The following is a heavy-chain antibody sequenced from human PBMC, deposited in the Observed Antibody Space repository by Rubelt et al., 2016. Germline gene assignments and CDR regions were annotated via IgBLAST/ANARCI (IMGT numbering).Heavy chain of an antibody. J-gene: IGHJ1*01. CDR2: ISGSGGST. CDR3: AKDTEYYYDSSGYYYVGYFQH. Sequence: GKGLEWVSAISGSGGSTYYADSVKGRFTISRDNSKNTLYLQMNSLRAEDTAVYYCAKDTEYYYDSSGYYYVGYFQHWGQGTLVTVSS. D-gene: IGHD3-22*01. V-gene: IGHV3-23*01.